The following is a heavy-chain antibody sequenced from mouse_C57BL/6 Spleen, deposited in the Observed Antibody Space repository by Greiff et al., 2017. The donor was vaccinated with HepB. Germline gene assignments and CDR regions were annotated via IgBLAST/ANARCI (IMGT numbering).Heavy chain of an antibody. J-gene: IGHJ1*03. V-gene: IGHV8-8*01. CDR2: IWWDDDK. CDR1: GFSLSTFGMG. CDR3: ARIYYDYDGGYWYFDV. Sequence: QVTLKVSGPGILQPSQTLSLTCSFSGFSLSTFGMGVGWIRQPSGKGLEWLAHIWWDDDKYYNPALKSRLTISKDTSKNQVFLKIANVDTADTATYYCARIYYDYDGGYWYFDVWGTGTTVTVSS. D-gene: IGHD2-4*01.